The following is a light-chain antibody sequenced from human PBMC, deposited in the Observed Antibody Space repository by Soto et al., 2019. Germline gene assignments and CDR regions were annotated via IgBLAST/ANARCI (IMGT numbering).Light chain of an antibody. CDR1: QDIGTY. CDR3: QHYGTRPPLP. Sequence: DIQMTQSPSSLSASLGDRVTITCQASQDIGTYLNWYQQKPGKVPRLLIYDASSLETGVPLRFSGSGSGTDFTFSISNLQSEDIATYYCQHYGTRPPLPFGGGTKVDVK. V-gene: IGKV1-33*01. J-gene: IGKJ4*01. CDR2: DAS.